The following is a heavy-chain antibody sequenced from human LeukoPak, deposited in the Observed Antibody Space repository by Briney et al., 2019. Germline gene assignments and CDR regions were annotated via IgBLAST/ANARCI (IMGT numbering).Heavy chain of an antibody. V-gene: IGHV3-74*01. J-gene: IGHJ6*03. CDR2: INSDGSST. Sequence: GGSLRLSCAASGFTVSSNYMSWVRQAPGKGLEWVSRINSDGSSTSYADSVKGRFTISRDNAKNTLYLQMNSLRAEDTAVYYCARKVCSSTSCFMDVWGKGTTVTVSS. D-gene: IGHD2-2*01. CDR3: ARKVCSSTSCFMDV. CDR1: GFTVSSNY.